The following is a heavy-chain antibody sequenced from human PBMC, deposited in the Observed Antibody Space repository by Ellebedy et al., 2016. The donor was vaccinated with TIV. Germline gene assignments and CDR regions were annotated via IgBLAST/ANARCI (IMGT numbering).Heavy chain of an antibody. CDR1: GYSFISYW. J-gene: IGHJ4*02. D-gene: IGHD6-19*01. CDR3: ARGDRGSGWYWDK. CDR2: IYPGDSDT. Sequence: GESLKISCKGSGYSFISYWIGWVRQMPGKGLEWMGYIYPGDSDTRYSPSSQGQVTISVDKSISTAYLQWSSRKASDTAIYYCARGDRGSGWYWDKWGQGTLVTVSS. V-gene: IGHV5-51*01.